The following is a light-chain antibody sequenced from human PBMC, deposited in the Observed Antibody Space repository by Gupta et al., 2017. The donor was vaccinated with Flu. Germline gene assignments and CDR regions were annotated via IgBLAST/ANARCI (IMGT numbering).Light chain of an antibody. CDR2: DVS. J-gene: IGLJ2*01. Sequence: QSALTQPRSVSGSPGQSVAISCHGTTSDIGTYHYVSWYQQHPGKAPILMIYDVSKRPSGVPDRFSCSKAGTTDSLTISGLQAEDEADYYCYTYGATDLFGGGTKLTGL. CDR3: YTYGATDL. CDR1: TSDIGTYHY. V-gene: IGLV2-11*01.